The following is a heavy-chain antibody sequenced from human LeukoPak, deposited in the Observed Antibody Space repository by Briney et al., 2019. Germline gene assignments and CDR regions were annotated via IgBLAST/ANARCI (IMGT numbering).Heavy chain of an antibody. V-gene: IGHV4-39*01. D-gene: IGHD4-17*01. CDR1: GGSISGSSYY. CDR2: IYYSGST. J-gene: IGHJ6*03. Sequence: SETLSLTCTVSGGSISGSSYYWGWIRQPPGKGLEWIGSIYYSGSTYYNPSLKSRVTISVDTSKNQFSLKLSSVTAADTAVYYCASQLRLYYYYYMDVWGKGTTVTVSS. CDR3: ASQLRLYYYYYMDV.